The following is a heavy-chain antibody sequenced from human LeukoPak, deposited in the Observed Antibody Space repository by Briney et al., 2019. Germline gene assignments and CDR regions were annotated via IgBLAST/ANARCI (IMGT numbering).Heavy chain of an antibody. V-gene: IGHV4-30-2*01. Sequence: SQTLSLTCAVSGGSISSGGYSWSWIRQPPGKGLEWIGYIYHSGSTYYNPSLKGRVTISVDRSKNQFSLKLSSVTAADTAVYYCARAKDGPYYFDYWGQGTLVTVSS. CDR1: GGSISSGGYS. CDR2: IYHSGST. CDR3: ARAKDGPYYFDY. D-gene: IGHD2-15*01. J-gene: IGHJ4*02.